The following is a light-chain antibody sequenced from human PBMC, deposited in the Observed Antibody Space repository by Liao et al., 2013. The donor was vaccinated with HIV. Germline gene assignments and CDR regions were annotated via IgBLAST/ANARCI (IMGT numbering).Light chain of an antibody. Sequence: SYELTQPPSVSVAPGKTARITCGGNNIGTKSVHWYQQRPGQAPVLVIYYDSDRPSGIPERFSGSNSGNTATLTISRVEAGDEADYSCQVWDSSSDHPVVFGGGTKLTFL. CDR1: NIGTKS. J-gene: IGLJ2*01. V-gene: IGLV3-21*04. CDR2: YDS. CDR3: QVWDSSSDHPVV.